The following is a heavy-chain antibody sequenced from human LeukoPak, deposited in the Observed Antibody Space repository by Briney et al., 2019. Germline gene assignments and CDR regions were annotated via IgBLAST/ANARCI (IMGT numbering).Heavy chain of an antibody. Sequence: GASVTVSSTASGYTFTTYGISWVRQAPGQGREWRGWISAYNGNTNYAQKLQGRVTMTTDTSTSTAYMELRSLRSDDTAVYYCARDRVRTKANYYYYGMDVWGEGTTVTVSS. D-gene: IGHD2-8*01. V-gene: IGHV1-18*01. CDR1: GYTFTTYG. CDR3: ARDRVRTKANYYYYGMDV. CDR2: ISAYNGNT. J-gene: IGHJ6*04.